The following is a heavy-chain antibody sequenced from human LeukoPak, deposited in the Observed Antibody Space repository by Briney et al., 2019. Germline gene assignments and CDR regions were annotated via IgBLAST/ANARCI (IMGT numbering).Heavy chain of an antibody. CDR3: ARARFQLMWPYYFDS. Sequence: GGSLRLSCAASGFTVSSNYMSWVRQAPGKGLEWVSVIYSGGSTYYADSVKGRFTISRDNSKNTLYLQMNSLRAEDTAVYYCARARFQLMWPYYFDSWGQGALVTVSS. CDR1: GFTVSSNY. D-gene: IGHD2-2*01. CDR2: IYSGGST. J-gene: IGHJ4*02. V-gene: IGHV3-66*01.